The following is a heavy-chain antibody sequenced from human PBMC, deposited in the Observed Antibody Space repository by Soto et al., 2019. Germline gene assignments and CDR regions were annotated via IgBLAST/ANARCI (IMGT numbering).Heavy chain of an antibody. J-gene: IGHJ6*02. D-gene: IGHD2-21*01. Sequence: PGGSLRLSCAASGFTFSSYGMHWVRQAPGKGLEWVAVISYDGSNKYYADSVKGRFTISRDNSKNTLYLQMNSLRAEDTAVYYCAKHLEGVGVYYNYGIDVWGQGTKVTVSS. CDR1: GFTFSSYG. CDR2: ISYDGSNK. CDR3: AKHLEGVGVYYNYGIDV. V-gene: IGHV3-30*18.